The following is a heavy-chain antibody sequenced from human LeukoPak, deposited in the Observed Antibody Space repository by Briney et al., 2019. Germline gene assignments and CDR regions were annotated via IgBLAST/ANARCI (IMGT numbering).Heavy chain of an antibody. D-gene: IGHD6-6*01. V-gene: IGHV6-1*01. Sequence: SQTLSLTCAISGDSVSSNSAAWNWIRQSPSRGLEWLGRTYYRSKWYNDYAVSVKSRITINPDTSKNQFSLQLNSVTPEDTAVYYCARGGRPRVWYSGSAGVDYWGQGTLVTVSS. CDR3: ARGGRPRVWYSGSAGVDY. CDR1: GDSVSSNSAA. J-gene: IGHJ4*02. CDR2: TYYRSKWYN.